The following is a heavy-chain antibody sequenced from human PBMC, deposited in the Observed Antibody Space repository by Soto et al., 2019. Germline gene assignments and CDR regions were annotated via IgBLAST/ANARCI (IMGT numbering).Heavy chain of an antibody. J-gene: IGHJ4*02. CDR3: ARAVAVPADFDY. D-gene: IGHD6-19*01. CDR1: GYTFTGYA. CDR2: INAGNGNT. V-gene: IGHV1-3*05. Sequence: QVQLVQSGAEEKKPGASVKVSCKASGYTFTGYAMHWVRKAPGQRLEWMGWINAGNGNTKYSQKFQGRVTITRDTSASTAYMELSSLRSEDTAVYYCARAVAVPADFDYWGQGTLVTGSS.